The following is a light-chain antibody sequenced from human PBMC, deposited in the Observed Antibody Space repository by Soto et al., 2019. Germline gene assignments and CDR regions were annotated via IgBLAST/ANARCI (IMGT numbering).Light chain of an antibody. CDR3: QHYNDWPYT. CDR1: QSVDNA. Sequence: ELVMTQSPGTLSVSPGERATLSCRASQSVDNALAWYQQKPGQAPRLLIYRASTRATGIPARFSGTGSGTEFTLTISSLQSEDFAVYFCQHYNDWPYTFGQGTKVDIK. J-gene: IGKJ2*01. V-gene: IGKV3-15*01. CDR2: RAS.